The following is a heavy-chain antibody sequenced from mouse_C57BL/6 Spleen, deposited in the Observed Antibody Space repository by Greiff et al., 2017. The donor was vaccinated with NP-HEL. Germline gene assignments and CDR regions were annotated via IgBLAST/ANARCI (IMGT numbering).Heavy chain of an antibody. CDR2: IDPSDSYT. Sequence: VQLQQPGAELVRPGTSVKLSCKASGYTFTSYWMHWVKQRPGQGLEWIGVIDPSDSYTNYNQKFKGKATLTVDTSSSTAYMQLSSLTSEDSAVYYCARTGTGDYYAMDYWGQGTSVTVSS. D-gene: IGHD4-1*01. V-gene: IGHV1-59*01. CDR1: GYTFTSYW. J-gene: IGHJ4*01. CDR3: ARTGTGDYYAMDY.